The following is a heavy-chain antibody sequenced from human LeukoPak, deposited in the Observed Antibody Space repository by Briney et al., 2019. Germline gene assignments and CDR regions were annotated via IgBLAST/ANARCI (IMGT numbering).Heavy chain of an antibody. Sequence: PGKSLRLSCAASGFIFDDYAMHWVRQAPGKGLEWVSGISFNAITRGYAGSVRGRFTISRDNAKNSLYLQMNSLRPEDTALYFCAKDITGSYFPDAFDFWGQGTMVTVSS. CDR2: ISFNAITR. CDR1: GFIFDDYA. CDR3: AKDITGSYFPDAFDF. J-gene: IGHJ3*01. V-gene: IGHV3-9*01. D-gene: IGHD3-10*01.